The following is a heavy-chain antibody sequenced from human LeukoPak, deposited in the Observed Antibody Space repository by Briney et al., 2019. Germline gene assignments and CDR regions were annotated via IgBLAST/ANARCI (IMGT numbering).Heavy chain of an antibody. CDR1: GFTFSSYA. CDR3: ARDQDYDSSGYLVGGFDY. CDR2: ISYDGSNK. J-gene: IGHJ4*02. V-gene: IGHV3-30-3*01. D-gene: IGHD3-22*01. Sequence: HPGGSLRLSCAASGFTFSSYAMHWVRQAPGKGLEWVAVISYDGSNKYYADSVKGRFTISRDNSKNTLYLQMNSLRAEDTAVYYCARDQDYDSSGYLVGGFDYWGQGTLVTVSS.